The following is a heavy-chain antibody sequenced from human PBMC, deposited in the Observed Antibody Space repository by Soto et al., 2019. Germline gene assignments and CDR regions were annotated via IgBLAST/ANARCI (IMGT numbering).Heavy chain of an antibody. D-gene: IGHD2-21*01. J-gene: IGHJ6*02. V-gene: IGHV1-18*01. Sequence: ASVKVSCKAYGYTFTSYGISWVRQAPGQGLEWMGWISAYNGNTNYAQKLQGRVTMTTDTSTSTAYMELRSLRSDDTAVYYCAYISYCCCCLYYYGMDFWGQGTTDTVSS. CDR1: GYTFTSYG. CDR2: ISAYNGNT. CDR3: AYISYCCCCLYYYGMDF.